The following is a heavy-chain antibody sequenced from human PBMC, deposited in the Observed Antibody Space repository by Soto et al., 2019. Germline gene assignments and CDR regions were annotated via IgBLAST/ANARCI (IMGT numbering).Heavy chain of an antibody. Sequence: ASETPSLPCTVSGGSISSSSYYWGWVRQPPGKGLEWIGSIYYSGSTFYNPSLKSRVTISVDTSKNQFSLKLSSVTAADTAVYYCARFFDFWSGYYYYGMDVWGQGTTVTVSS. CDR3: ARFFDFWSGYYYYGMDV. CDR2: IYYSGST. V-gene: IGHV4-39*01. CDR1: GGSISSSSYY. J-gene: IGHJ6*02. D-gene: IGHD3-3*01.